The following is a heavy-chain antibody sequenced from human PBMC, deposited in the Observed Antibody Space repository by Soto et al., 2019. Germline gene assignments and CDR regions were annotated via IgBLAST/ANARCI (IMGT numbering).Heavy chain of an antibody. J-gene: IGHJ4*02. Sequence: PSETLSLTCTVSGGSISSGGYYWSWIRQHPGKGLEWIGYIYYSGSTYYNPSLKSRVTISVDTSKNQFSLKLSSVTAADTAVYYCARSTRIAPYYFDYWGQGSLVTVYS. CDR1: GGSISSGGYY. CDR3: ARSTRIAPYYFDY. CDR2: IYYSGST. V-gene: IGHV4-31*03. D-gene: IGHD6-13*01.